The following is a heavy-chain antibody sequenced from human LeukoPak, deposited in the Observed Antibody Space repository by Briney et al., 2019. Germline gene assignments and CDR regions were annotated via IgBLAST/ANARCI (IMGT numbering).Heavy chain of an antibody. CDR1: GFTFSSYW. J-gene: IGHJ4*02. D-gene: IGHD3-10*01. Sequence: GGSLRLSCAASGFTFSSYWMSWVRQAPGKGLEWVSYISSGGSSIYYADSVKGRFTISRDNAKNSLSLQMNSLRAEDTAVYYCARGKSRYYGSGSYFDYWGQGTLVTVSS. V-gene: IGHV3-48*04. CDR2: ISSGGSSI. CDR3: ARGKSRYYGSGSYFDY.